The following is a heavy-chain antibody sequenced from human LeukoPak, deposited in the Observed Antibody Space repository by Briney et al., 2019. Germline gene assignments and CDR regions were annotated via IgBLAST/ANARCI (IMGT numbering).Heavy chain of an antibody. CDR1: GYTFTGYY. J-gene: IGHJ4*02. V-gene: IGHV1-2*02. CDR2: INPNSGGT. Sequence: GASVKVSCKASGYTFTGYYMHWVRQAPGQGLEWMGWINPNSGGTNYAQKFQGRVTMTRDTSISTAYMELSRLRSDDTAVYYCAREIRAGHDFWSGSPGGGDYWGQGTLVTVSS. D-gene: IGHD3-3*01. CDR3: AREIRAGHDFWSGSPGGGDY.